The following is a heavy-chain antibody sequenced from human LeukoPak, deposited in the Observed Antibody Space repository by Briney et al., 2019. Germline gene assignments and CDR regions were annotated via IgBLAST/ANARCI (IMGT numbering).Heavy chain of an antibody. Sequence: SETLSLTCAVSGGSISSGRYYWGWIRQPPGKGLEWIGSIYYSGSTSYNPSLMNRVTMSVDTSKNHFSLQLTSVTAADTAVYYCARYDSRGSASTRFDYWGPGILVTVSS. D-gene: IGHD3-16*01. CDR3: ARYDSRGSASTRFDY. CDR2: IYYSGST. J-gene: IGHJ4*02. CDR1: GGSISSGRYY. V-gene: IGHV4-39*02.